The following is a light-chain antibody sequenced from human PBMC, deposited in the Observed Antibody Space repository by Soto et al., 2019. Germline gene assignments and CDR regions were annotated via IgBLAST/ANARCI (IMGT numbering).Light chain of an antibody. J-gene: IGKJ4*01. CDR3: QQRGSWPS. V-gene: IGKV3-11*01. Sequence: EIVLTQSPATLSLSPGERATLSCRASQSLDNYLAWYQHKPGQPPRLLIYDASTRATDIPDRFSGSGSGTDFTLSIGGLEPEDFPVYYWQQRGSWPSFGGGTKVESK. CDR2: DAS. CDR1: QSLDNY.